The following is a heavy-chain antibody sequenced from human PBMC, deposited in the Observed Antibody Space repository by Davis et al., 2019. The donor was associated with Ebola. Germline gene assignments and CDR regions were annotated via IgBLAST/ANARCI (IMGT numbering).Heavy chain of an antibody. CDR2: ISPTGTIV. Sequence: GGSLRLSCSASGFSFSDSYMSWIRQAPGKGLEWVSYISPTGTIVSYADPVKGRFTISRDNAKKSVFLQIDSLSVEDTAVYYCARECVSTSCFEYWGQGTLVTVSS. J-gene: IGHJ4*02. CDR1: GFSFSDSY. D-gene: IGHD2-2*01. V-gene: IGHV3-11*01. CDR3: ARECVSTSCFEY.